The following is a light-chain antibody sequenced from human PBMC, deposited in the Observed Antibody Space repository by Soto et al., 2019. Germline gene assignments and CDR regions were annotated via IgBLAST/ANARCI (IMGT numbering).Light chain of an antibody. V-gene: IGLV2-8*01. Sequence: QSALTQPPSASGSPGQSVTISCTGTSSDVGGYKYVSWYQQPPGKAPKLMIFEVNKRPSGVPDRFSGSKSGNTASLTVSGLQAEDEADYYCTSYAGIHSVGVFGTGTKVTVL. J-gene: IGLJ1*01. CDR2: EVN. CDR3: TSYAGIHSVGV. CDR1: SSDVGGYKY.